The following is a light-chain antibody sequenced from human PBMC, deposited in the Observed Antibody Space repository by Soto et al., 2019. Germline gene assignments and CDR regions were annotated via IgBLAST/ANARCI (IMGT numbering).Light chain of an antibody. J-gene: IGLJ1*01. Sequence: QSALTPPASVSGSPGQSITISCTGTSSDVGSYNLVSWYQQHPGKAPKLMIYEGSKRPSGVSNRFSGSKSGNTASLTISGLQAEDEADYYCCSYAGSSTYVFGTGTKATVL. CDR2: EGS. CDR3: CSYAGSSTYV. V-gene: IGLV2-23*01. CDR1: SSDVGSYNL.